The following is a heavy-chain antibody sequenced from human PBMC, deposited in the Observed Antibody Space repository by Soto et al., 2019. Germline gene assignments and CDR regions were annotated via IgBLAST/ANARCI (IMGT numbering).Heavy chain of an antibody. CDR1: GYAFSNND. J-gene: IGHJ5*02. CDR3: ASLATSGTLNWFDT. Sequence: QVQLVQSGAEVKEPGASVKVSCQASGYAFSNNDISWVRHVTGQGLEWMGWMNPNSGNGGYAQKFQGRVTMTRDTSTSTAYMELSRLAYDDTAIYYCASLATSGTLNWFDTWGQETLVTVSS. V-gene: IGHV1-8*01. D-gene: IGHD3-16*01. CDR2: MNPNSGNG.